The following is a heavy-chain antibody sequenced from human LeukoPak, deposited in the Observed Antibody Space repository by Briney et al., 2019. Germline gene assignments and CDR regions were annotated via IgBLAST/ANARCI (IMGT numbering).Heavy chain of an antibody. Sequence: GASVTVSLKSSVYTFSGYYIHWVRQAPGQGLEWMGWINFNSGDTNYAQKFQCTVTVTSDTSISTTYMELSSLRADDTSIYHCVRERGATVDYWGQGTLVTVSS. V-gene: IGHV1-2*02. CDR1: VYTFSGYY. CDR2: INFNSGDT. J-gene: IGHJ4*02. CDR3: VRERGATVDY. D-gene: IGHD1-26*01.